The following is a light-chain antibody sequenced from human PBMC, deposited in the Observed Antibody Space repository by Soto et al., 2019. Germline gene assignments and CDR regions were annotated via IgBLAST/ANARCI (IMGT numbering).Light chain of an antibody. CDR3: CSYTDSRTHI. CDR2: EVS. V-gene: IGLV2-14*01. CDR1: SSDVGGYNY. J-gene: IGLJ1*01. Sequence: QSVLTQPASVSGSPGQSITISCTGTSSDVGGYNYVSWYQQHPGKAPKLIIFEVSYRPSGISNRFSASKSGDTASLTISGLQADDEADYYCCSYTDSRTHIFGSGTQV.